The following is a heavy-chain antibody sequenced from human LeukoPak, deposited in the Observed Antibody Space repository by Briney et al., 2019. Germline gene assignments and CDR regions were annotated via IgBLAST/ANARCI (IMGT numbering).Heavy chain of an antibody. J-gene: IGHJ4*02. CDR2: ITSSGETT. CDR1: GXIPFNSYS. CDR3: AKMQGYFDY. Sequence: GRSLRLSCAASGXIPFNSYSMSWVRQAPGKGLEWVSAITSSGETTYYADSVKGRFTISRDNSKNMVYLQMDSLRAEDAATYYCAKMQGYFDYRGQGSLVTVSS. V-gene: IGHV3-23*01.